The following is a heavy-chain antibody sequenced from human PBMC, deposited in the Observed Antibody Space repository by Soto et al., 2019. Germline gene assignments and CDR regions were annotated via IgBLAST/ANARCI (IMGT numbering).Heavy chain of an antibody. CDR2: ISSRSSYI. Sequence: EVQLVESGGGLVKPGGSLRLSCAASGFTFISYSINWVRQSPGKGLECVSSISSRSSYIYDADSVQGRFTISRHNTKKSMYLHRHSLRAEYTVVYYCARDRVIVGATTQYYYGMDVWGQGTTVTVSS. V-gene: IGHV3-21*01. CDR1: GFTFISYS. J-gene: IGHJ6*02. D-gene: IGHD1-26*01. CDR3: ARDRVIVGATTQYYYGMDV.